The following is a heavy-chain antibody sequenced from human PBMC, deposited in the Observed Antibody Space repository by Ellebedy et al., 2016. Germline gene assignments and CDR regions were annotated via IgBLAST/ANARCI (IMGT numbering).Heavy chain of an antibody. D-gene: IGHD2-15*01. CDR1: GFTFSSYS. CDR3: AREIPDIYCSGGSCYSHDYYYMDV. V-gene: IGHV3-21*01. CDR2: ISSSSSYI. Sequence: GESLKISXAASGFTFSSYSMNWVRQAPGKGLEWVSSISSSSSYIYYADSVKGRFTISRDNAKNSLYLQMNSLRAEDTAVYYCAREIPDIYCSGGSCYSHDYYYMDVWGKGTTVTVSS. J-gene: IGHJ6*03.